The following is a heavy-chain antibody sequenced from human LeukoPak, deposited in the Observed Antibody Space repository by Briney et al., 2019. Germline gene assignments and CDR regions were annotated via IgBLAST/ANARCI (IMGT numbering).Heavy chain of an antibody. V-gene: IGHV3-7*01. Sequence: GGSLRLSCAASDFTFIDYWMSWVRQAPGKGPEWVANIKKVGSEEHYVDSVKGRFTVSRDNAKNSLFLQVNSLRVEDTAVYYCATYDNWVAGDVWGQGTTVSVSS. J-gene: IGHJ6*02. D-gene: IGHD1-20*01. CDR1: DFTFIDYW. CDR2: IKKVGSEE. CDR3: ATYDNWVAGDV.